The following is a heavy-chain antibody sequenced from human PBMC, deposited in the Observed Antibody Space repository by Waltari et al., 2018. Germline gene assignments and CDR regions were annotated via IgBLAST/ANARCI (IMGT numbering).Heavy chain of an antibody. CDR2: IIPLLGIA. CDR3: ARDPYYYDSSGYSGADAFDI. V-gene: IGHV1-69*08. J-gene: IGHJ3*02. Sequence: QVQLVQSGAEVKKPGSSVKVSCKASGGTFSSYTISWVRQAPGQGLEWMGRIIPLLGIANYAQKFQGRVTITADKSTSTAYMELSSLRAEDTAVYYCARDPYYYDSSGYSGADAFDIWGQGTMVTVSS. CDR1: GGTFSSYT. D-gene: IGHD3-22*01.